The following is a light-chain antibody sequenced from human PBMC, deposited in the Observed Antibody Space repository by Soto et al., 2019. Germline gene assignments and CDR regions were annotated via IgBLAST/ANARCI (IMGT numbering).Light chain of an antibody. Sequence: QSALTQPASVSGSPGQSITISCTGTSSDVGGYNFVSWYQQHPGKAPKLMIYDVSNRPSGLSNRFSGSKSGNTASLTISGLQAEDEADYYCSSYTSSSTLVVGTGTKLTVL. V-gene: IGLV2-14*01. CDR2: DVS. CDR3: SSYTSSSTLV. J-gene: IGLJ1*01. CDR1: SSDVGGYNF.